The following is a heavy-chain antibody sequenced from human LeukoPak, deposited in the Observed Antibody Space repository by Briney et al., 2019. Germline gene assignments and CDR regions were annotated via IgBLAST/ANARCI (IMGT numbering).Heavy chain of an antibody. V-gene: IGHV1-8*01. CDR1: GYTFTSYD. CDR2: MNPNSGNT. D-gene: IGHD4-17*01. CDR3: AREDYGDYVSHY. J-gene: IGHJ4*02. Sequence: ASVKVSCTASGYTFTSYDINWVRQATGQGLEWMGWMNPNSGNTGYAQKFQGRVTMTRNTSISTAYMELSSLRSEDTAVYYCAREDYGDYVSHYWGQGTLVTVSS.